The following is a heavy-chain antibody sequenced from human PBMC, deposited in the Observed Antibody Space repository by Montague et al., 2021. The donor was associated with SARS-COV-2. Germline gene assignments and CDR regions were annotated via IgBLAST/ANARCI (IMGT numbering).Heavy chain of an antibody. CDR2: MSISGST. Sequence: TLSLTCTVSGGSISSGSYYWGWIRQPPGKGLEWIGRMSISGSTNYNPSLKSRVTISVDTSKKQFSLKLSSVTAADTAVYYCARDIAVSSLFDYWGQGTLVTVSS. CDR3: ARDIAVSSLFDY. D-gene: IGHD6-19*01. J-gene: IGHJ4*02. V-gene: IGHV4-61*02. CDR1: GGSISSGSYY.